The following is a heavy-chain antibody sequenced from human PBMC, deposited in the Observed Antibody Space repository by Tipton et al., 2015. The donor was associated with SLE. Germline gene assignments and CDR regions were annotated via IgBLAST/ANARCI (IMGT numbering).Heavy chain of an antibody. CDR1: GGSFSGYY. CDR2: INHSGST. Sequence: TLSLTCAVYGGSFSGYYWSWIRQPPGKGLEWIGEINHSGSTNYNPPLKSRVTISVDTSKNQFSLKLSSVTAADTAVYYCARVGYTTSWPNYWGQGTLVTVSS. V-gene: IGHV4-34*01. J-gene: IGHJ4*02. CDR3: ARVGYTTSWPNY. D-gene: IGHD6-13*01.